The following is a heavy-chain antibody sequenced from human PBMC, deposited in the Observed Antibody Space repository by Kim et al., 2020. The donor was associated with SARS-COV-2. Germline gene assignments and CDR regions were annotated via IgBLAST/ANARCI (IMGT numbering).Heavy chain of an antibody. Sequence: NYAKYFQERVTMTRDRSTSTAYMEVRRLRLDDTAVYYCTRGGGVDYYGMDVWGQGTTVTVSS. D-gene: IGHD3-16*01. V-gene: IGHV1-2*02. CDR3: TRGGGVDYYGMDV. J-gene: IGHJ6*02.